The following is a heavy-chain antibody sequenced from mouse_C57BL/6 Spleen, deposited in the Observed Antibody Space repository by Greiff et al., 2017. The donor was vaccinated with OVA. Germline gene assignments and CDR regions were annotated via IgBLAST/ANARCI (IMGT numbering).Heavy chain of an antibody. CDR2: ISYSGST. J-gene: IGHJ3*01. CDR1: GYSITSGYD. V-gene: IGHV3-1*01. D-gene: IGHD2-3*01. CDR3: ARLDGYYGFAY. Sequence: EVQVEESGPGMVKPSQSLSLTCTVTGYSITSGYDWHWIRHFPGNKLEWMGYISYSGSTNYNPSLKSRISITHDTSKNHFFLKLNSVTTEDAATYYCARLDGYYGFAYWGQGTLVTVSA.